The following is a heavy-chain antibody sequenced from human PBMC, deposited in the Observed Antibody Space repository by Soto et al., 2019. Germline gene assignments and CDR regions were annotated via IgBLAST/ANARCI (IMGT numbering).Heavy chain of an antibody. D-gene: IGHD1-7*01. Sequence: QTLSLTFAISGDSFSSNNAAWSWIRQSPSRGLEWLGRTYYRSKWNYDYAFSVKGRITIDPDTSKNQFSLHLNSVTPEDTAVYYCARISSTPMPGAYGSTGTFDFWGQGTLVTVSS. V-gene: IGHV6-1*01. CDR2: TYYRSKWNY. J-gene: IGHJ4*02. CDR3: ARISSTPMPGAYGSTGTFDF. CDR1: GDSFSSNNAA.